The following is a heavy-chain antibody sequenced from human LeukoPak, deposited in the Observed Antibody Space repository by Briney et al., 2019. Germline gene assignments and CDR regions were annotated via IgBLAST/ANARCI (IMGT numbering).Heavy chain of an antibody. CDR2: IYSRGAT. Sequence: GGSLRLSCAASGFSVSNNYMSWVRQAPGKGLEGVSVIYSRGATYYADSVKGRFTISRDNSKNTLYLQMNSLRVEDTAIYYCAKGAEIDHWGQGTLVTVSS. V-gene: IGHV3-53*01. CDR3: AKGAEIDH. J-gene: IGHJ4*02. CDR1: GFSVSNNY.